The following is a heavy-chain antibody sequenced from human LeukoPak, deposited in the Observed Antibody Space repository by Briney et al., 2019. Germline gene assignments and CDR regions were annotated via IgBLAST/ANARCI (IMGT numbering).Heavy chain of an antibody. V-gene: IGHV4-34*01. CDR1: GGSFSGYY. J-gene: IGHJ4*02. CDR3: ARGRQDIVVVPAAIQFDY. CDR2: INHSGST. D-gene: IGHD2-2*01. Sequence: PSETLSPTCAVYGGSFSGYYWSWIRRPPGKGLEWIGEINHSGSTNYNPSLKSRVTISVDTSKNQFSLKLSSVTAADTAVYYCARGRQDIVVVPAAIQFDYWGQGTLVTVSS.